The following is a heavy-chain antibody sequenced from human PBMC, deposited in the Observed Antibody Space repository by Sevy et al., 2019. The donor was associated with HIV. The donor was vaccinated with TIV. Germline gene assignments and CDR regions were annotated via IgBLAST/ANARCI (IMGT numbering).Heavy chain of an antibody. V-gene: IGHV3-48*03. Sequence: GGSLRLSCTASGFPFSSYEMNWVRQAPGTGLEWVSYITNSGSTKYYSDSVKGRFTISRDNAKNSLYLQMNNLRAEDTAVYYCARDLPPSATTVAHFDYWGRRTLVTVSS. D-gene: IGHD4-17*01. CDR3: ARDLPPSATTVAHFDY. CDR2: ITNSGSTK. CDR1: GFPFSSYE. J-gene: IGHJ4*02.